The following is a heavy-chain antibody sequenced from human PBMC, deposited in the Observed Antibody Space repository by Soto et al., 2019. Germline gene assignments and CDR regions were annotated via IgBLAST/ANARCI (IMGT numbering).Heavy chain of an antibody. CDR1: GDSVSSNSAA. CDR2: TYYRYKGYN. J-gene: IGHJ4*02. V-gene: IGHV6-1*01. Sequence: QVQLQQSGPGLVKPSQTLSLTCAISGDSVSSNSAAWNWIRQSPPRGLKCLGRTYYRYKGYNDYEIPGKSRRSTDPETAKNQLPLQLNSVTPEKTAVDYCARCSHSSWFEYWGQGNLVTVSS. CDR3: ARCSHSSWFEY. D-gene: IGHD6-13*01.